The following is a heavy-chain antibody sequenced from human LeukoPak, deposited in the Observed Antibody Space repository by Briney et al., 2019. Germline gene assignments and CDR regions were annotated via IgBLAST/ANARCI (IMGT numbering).Heavy chain of an antibody. D-gene: IGHD3-9*01. CDR2: ISGSGGST. CDR3: AKDFGILTDTDAFDI. J-gene: IGHJ3*02. CDR1: GFTLSSYA. V-gene: IGHV3-23*01. Sequence: GGSLRLSCAASGFTLSSYAMSWVRQAPGKGLEWVSAISGSGGSTCYADSVKGRFTISRDNSKNTLYLQMNSLRAEDTAVYYCAKDFGILTDTDAFDIWGQGTMVTVSS.